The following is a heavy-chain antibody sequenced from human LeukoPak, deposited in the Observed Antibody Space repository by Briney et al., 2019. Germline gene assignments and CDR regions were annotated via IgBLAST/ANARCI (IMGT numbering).Heavy chain of an antibody. V-gene: IGHV3-23*01. J-gene: IGHJ4*02. CDR1: GFTFSSHA. Sequence: GGSLRLSCAASGFTFSSHAMCWVRQAPGKGLEWVSSIDISGGSTYYADSVQGRFTISRDNSKNTLYLEMNSLRAEDTAVYYCAKDRAQQLVLDFWGQGTLVTVSS. CDR2: IDISGGST. D-gene: IGHD6-13*01. CDR3: AKDRAQQLVLDF.